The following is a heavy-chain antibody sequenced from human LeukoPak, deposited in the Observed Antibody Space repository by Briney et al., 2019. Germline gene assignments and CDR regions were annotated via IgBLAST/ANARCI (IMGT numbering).Heavy chain of an antibody. CDR1: GFTFSSYG. V-gene: IGHV3-30*02. CDR3: AKDHSLPLYCGGDCSSSY. D-gene: IGHD2-21*01. J-gene: IGHJ4*02. CDR2: IRYDGSNK. Sequence: GGSLRLSCAASGFTFSSYGMHWVRQAPGKGLEWVAFIRYDGSNKYYADSVKGRFTISRDNSKNTLYLQMNSLRAEDTAVYYCAKDHSLPLYCGGDCSSSYWGQGTLVTVSS.